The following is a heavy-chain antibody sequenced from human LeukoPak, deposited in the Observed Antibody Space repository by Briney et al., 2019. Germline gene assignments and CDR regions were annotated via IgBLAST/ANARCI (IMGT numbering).Heavy chain of an antibody. CDR2: ISYDGSNK. D-gene: IGHD2-2*02. CDR3: ARELPAAIGDY. J-gene: IGHJ4*02. CDR1: GYTFTSYY. V-gene: IGHV3-30*16. Sequence: GASVKVSCKASGYTFTSYYMHWVRQAPGQGLEWVAVISYDGSNKYYADSVKGRFTISRDNSKNTLYLQMNSLRAEDTAVYYCARELPAAIGDYWGQGTLVTVSS.